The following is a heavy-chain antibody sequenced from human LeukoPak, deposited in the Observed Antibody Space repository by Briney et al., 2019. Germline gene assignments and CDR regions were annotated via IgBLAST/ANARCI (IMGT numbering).Heavy chain of an antibody. CDR2: ISYDGSNK. CDR1: GFTFSSYA. Sequence: GGSLRLSCAASGFTFSSYAMHWVRQAPGKGLEWVAVISYDGSNKYYADSVKGRFTTSRDNSKNTLYLQMNSLRAEDTAVYYCARDLSYDSSGYYPTGLDYWGQGTLVTVSS. D-gene: IGHD3-22*01. V-gene: IGHV3-30-3*01. CDR3: ARDLSYDSSGYYPTGLDY. J-gene: IGHJ4*02.